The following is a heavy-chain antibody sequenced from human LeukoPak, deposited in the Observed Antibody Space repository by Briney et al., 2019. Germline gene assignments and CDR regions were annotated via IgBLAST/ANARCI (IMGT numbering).Heavy chain of an antibody. V-gene: IGHV3-48*01. CDR2: ISSSGSTI. CDR3: AKDRNGDDFWSGYSVDP. J-gene: IGHJ5*02. CDR1: GFTFSKYA. Sequence: GGSLRLSCAASGFTFSKYAMTWVRQAPGKGLEWVSYISSSGSTIYYADSVKGRFTISRDNAKNSLYLQMNSLRAEDTAVYYCAKDRNGDDFWSGYSVDPWGQGTLVTVSS. D-gene: IGHD3-3*01.